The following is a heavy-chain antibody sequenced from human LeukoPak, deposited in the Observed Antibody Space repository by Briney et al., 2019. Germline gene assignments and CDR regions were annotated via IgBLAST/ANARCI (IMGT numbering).Heavy chain of an antibody. CDR3: AKDFDDILTGYYQADY. CDR1: GFTFSSYW. V-gene: IGHV3-21*04. J-gene: IGHJ4*02. CDR2: ISTSSIYI. D-gene: IGHD3-9*01. Sequence: GGSLRLSCAASGFTFSSYWMSWVRQAPGKGLEWVSSISTSSIYIYYADSVKGRFTISRDNAKNSLYLQMNSLRAEDTAVYYCAKDFDDILTGYYQADYWGQGTLVTVSS.